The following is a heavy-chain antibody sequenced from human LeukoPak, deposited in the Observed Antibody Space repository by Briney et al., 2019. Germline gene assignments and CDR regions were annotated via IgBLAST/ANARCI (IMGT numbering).Heavy chain of an antibody. Sequence: SQTLSLTCAISGYSVSSNSVAWIWIRQSPSRGLEWLGRTYYRSKTYNDYAVSVKSRITINSDTSKNQFSLHLNSVTPEDSAVYYCARDPTFGNYPYYYYGMDVWGQGAAVTVSS. J-gene: IGHJ6*02. CDR2: TYYRSKTYN. CDR3: ARDPTFGNYPYYYYGMDV. V-gene: IGHV6-1*01. D-gene: IGHD1-7*01. CDR1: GYSVSSNSVA.